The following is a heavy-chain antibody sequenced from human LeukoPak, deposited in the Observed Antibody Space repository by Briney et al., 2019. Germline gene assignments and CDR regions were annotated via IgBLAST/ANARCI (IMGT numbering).Heavy chain of an antibody. CDR2: MNPNSGNT. Sequence: AAVKVSCKASGYTFTSYDINWVRQATGQGLEWMGWMNPNSGNTGYAQKFQGRVTMTRNTSISTAYMELSSLRSEDTAVYYCARGARDWPNWFDPWGQGTLVTVSS. V-gene: IGHV1-8*01. CDR3: ARGARDWPNWFDP. D-gene: IGHD2-21*01. CDR1: GYTFTSYD. J-gene: IGHJ5*02.